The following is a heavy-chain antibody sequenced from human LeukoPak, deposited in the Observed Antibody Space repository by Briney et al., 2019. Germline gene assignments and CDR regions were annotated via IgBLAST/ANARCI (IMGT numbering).Heavy chain of an antibody. CDR3: ARLNDGHSDY. CDR2: FYPGDSDT. Sequence: GESLKISCKGSGYTFTSYWIGWVRQVPGKGLELMGTFYPGDSDTSYSPSFQRQMTISPDKSIITAYLLWASLQPSDTAKCHCARLNDGHSDYWGQGTLVTVSS. CDR1: GYTFTSYW. D-gene: IGHD1-1*01. V-gene: IGHV5-51*01. J-gene: IGHJ4*02.